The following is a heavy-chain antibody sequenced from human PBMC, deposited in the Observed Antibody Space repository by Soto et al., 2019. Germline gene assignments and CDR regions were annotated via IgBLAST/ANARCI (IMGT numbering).Heavy chain of an antibody. J-gene: IGHJ3*02. V-gene: IGHV2-5*01. D-gene: IGHD2-21*02. CDR1: GFSLSTSGVG. CDR2: IYWNDDK. Sequence: QITLKESGPTLVKPTQTLTLTCTFSGFSLSTSGVGVGWIRQPPGKALEWLPLIYWNDDKRYSPSLKSRLTITKDTSKNQVVLTMTNMDPVDTATYYCAHRLEVVTAILDAFDIWGQGTMVTVSS. CDR3: AHRLEVVTAILDAFDI.